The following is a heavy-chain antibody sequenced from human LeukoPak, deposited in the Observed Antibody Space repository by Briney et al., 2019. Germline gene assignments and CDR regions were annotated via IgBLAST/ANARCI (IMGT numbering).Heavy chain of an antibody. CDR2: IGGSGGST. Sequence: GGSLRLSCAASGFTFSSYGMSWVRQAPGKGLEWVSAIGGSGGSTYYADSVKGRFTISRDNSKNTLYLQMNSLRAEATAVYYCAKDAGRYCSSTSCYADYYYYYMDVWGKGTTVTISS. J-gene: IGHJ6*03. CDR3: AKDAGRYCSSTSCYADYYYYYMDV. D-gene: IGHD2-2*01. V-gene: IGHV3-23*01. CDR1: GFTFSSYG.